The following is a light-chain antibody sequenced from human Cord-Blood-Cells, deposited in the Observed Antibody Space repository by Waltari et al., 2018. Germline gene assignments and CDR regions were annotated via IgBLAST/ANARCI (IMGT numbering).Light chain of an antibody. CDR2: EGS. V-gene: IGLV2-23*01. J-gene: IGLJ3*02. Sequence: QSALTQPASVSGSPGQSITISCTGTSSDVGSHNLVSWYQQHPGKAPKLMIYEGSKWPSGVSNRFSGSKSGNTASLTISGLQAEDEADYYCCSYAGSSTSVFGGGTKLTVL. CDR3: CSYAGSSTSV. CDR1: SSDVGSHNL.